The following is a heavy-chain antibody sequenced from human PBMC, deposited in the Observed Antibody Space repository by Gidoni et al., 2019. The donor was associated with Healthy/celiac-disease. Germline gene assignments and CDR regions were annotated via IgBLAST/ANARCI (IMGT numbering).Heavy chain of an antibody. V-gene: IGHV1-18*04. CDR3: ARLNRDPVYSSREAGWRDYYGMDV. CDR2: ISAYNGNT. J-gene: IGHJ6*02. CDR1: GYTFTSYG. D-gene: IGHD6-13*01. Sequence: QVQLVQSGAEVKKPGASVKVSCKASGYTFTSYGISWVRQAPGQGLEWMGWISAYNGNTNYAQKLQGRVTMTTDTSTSTAYMELRSLRSDDTAVYYCARLNRDPVYSSREAGWRDYYGMDVWGQGTTVTVSS.